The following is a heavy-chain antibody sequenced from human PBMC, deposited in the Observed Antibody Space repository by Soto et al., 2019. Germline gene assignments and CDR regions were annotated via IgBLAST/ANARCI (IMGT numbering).Heavy chain of an antibody. Sequence: EVQVVETGGGLIQPGGSLRLSCAGTGFTVSSYYMSWVRQAPGKGLEWVSVIYSGGVIDYADSVKGRFTISRDNSKIMVYPQLNSLRADDTAVYYCARGFYDSGSYKPLSFDYWGQGTLVTVSS. D-gene: IGHD3-22*01. CDR2: IYSGGVI. CDR3: ARGFYDSGSYKPLSFDY. V-gene: IGHV3-53*05. J-gene: IGHJ4*02. CDR1: GFTVSSYY.